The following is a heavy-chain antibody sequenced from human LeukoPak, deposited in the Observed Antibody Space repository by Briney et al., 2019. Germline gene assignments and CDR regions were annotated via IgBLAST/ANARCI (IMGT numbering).Heavy chain of an antibody. J-gene: IGHJ4*02. CDR1: GFTFSSYA. V-gene: IGHV3-23*01. Sequence: GGSLRLSCAASGFTFSSYAMSWVRQAPGKGLEWVSAITSGGSTYYADSVKGRFTISRDNSKNTLYLQMSSLRAEDTAVYYCAKAISSSSKFTEYWGQGTLVTVSS. D-gene: IGHD6-6*01. CDR3: AKAISSSSKFTEY. CDR2: ITSGGST.